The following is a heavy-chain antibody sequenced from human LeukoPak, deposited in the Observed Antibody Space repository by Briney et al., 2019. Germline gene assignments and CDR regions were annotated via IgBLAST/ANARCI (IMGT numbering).Heavy chain of an antibody. D-gene: IGHD2-15*01. CDR2: IYHSGST. Sequence: PSDTLSLTCTVYFGSISIYYWSWIRQPPGKGLEWIGYIYHSGSTNSNPSLTTRVTISIDTSKNQFSLKLTSVTAADTAVYYCARVEGSCRGAGCYPFSFDDWGQGNLVTVSS. J-gene: IGHJ4*02. CDR3: ARVEGSCRGAGCYPFSFDD. CDR1: FGSISIYY. V-gene: IGHV4-59*07.